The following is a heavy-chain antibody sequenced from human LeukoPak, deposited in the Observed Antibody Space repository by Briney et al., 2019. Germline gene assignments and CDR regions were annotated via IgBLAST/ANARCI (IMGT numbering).Heavy chain of an antibody. CDR3: VGRDFFYFDH. V-gene: IGHV4-39*01. Sequence: SETLSLTCSVSSGSVSTYSYYWGWVRQPPGKGLEWIGSIYYSGNTYYNSSLKSRVTMSVDTSKNQFSLKLSSVTAADTAVYYCVGRDFFYFDHWGRGTLVTVSS. J-gene: IGHJ4*02. CDR2: IYYSGNT. CDR1: SGSVSTYSYY. D-gene: IGHD3/OR15-3a*01.